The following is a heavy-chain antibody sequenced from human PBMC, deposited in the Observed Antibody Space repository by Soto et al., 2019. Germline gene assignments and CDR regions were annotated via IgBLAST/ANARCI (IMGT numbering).Heavy chain of an antibody. Sequence: QVQVVQSGAEVKKPGASVKVSCKASGYTFTSYAMHWVRQAPGQRLEWMGWINAGNGNTKYSQKFQGRVTITRDTSASTAYMELSSLRSEDTAVYYCARGGYCSGGSCYNNWFDPWGQGTLVTVSS. CDR1: GYTFTSYA. CDR3: ARGGYCSGGSCYNNWFDP. V-gene: IGHV1-3*01. J-gene: IGHJ5*02. CDR2: INAGNGNT. D-gene: IGHD2-15*01.